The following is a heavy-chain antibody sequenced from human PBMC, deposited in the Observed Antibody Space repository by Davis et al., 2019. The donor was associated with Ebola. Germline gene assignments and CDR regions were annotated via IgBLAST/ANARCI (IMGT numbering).Heavy chain of an antibody. D-gene: IGHD3-10*01. CDR2: IIPIFGTA. J-gene: IGHJ6*02. Sequence: SVKVSCKASGGTFSSYAISWVRQAPGQGLEWMGGIIPIFGTANYAQKLQGRVTMTTDTSTSTAYMELRSLRSDDTAVYYCAREPMVRGPMGYYYGMDVWGQGTTVTVSS. CDR3: AREPMVRGPMGYYYGMDV. V-gene: IGHV1-69*05. CDR1: GGTFSSYA.